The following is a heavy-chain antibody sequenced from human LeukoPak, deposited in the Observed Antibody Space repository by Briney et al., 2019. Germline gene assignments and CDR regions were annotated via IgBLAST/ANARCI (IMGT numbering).Heavy chain of an antibody. D-gene: IGHD2-2*01. V-gene: IGHV4-34*01. CDR1: GGSFSGYY. J-gene: IGHJ6*03. CDR3: ASSPRSSTRQLLRYYYYYMDV. Sequence: SETLSLTCAVYGGSFSGYYWSWVRQPPGKGLKWIGEINHSGSNNYNPSLKSRVTISVDTSKNQFSLKLSSVTAADTAVYYCASSPRSSTRQLLRYYYYYMDVWGKGTTVTVSS. CDR2: INHSGSN.